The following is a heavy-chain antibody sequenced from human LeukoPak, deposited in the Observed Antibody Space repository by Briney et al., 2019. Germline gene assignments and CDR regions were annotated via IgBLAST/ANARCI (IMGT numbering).Heavy chain of an antibody. V-gene: IGHV4-59*12. CDR3: ASLISQLWSASSDY. J-gene: IGHJ4*02. CDR2: ISYSGST. Sequence: SETLSLTCTVSGGSISSYYWSWIRQPPGKGLEWIGYISYSGSTNYNPSLKSRVTISVDKSKNQFSLKLSSVTAADTAVYYCASLISQLWSASSDYWGQGTLVTVSS. CDR1: GGSISSYY. D-gene: IGHD5-18*01.